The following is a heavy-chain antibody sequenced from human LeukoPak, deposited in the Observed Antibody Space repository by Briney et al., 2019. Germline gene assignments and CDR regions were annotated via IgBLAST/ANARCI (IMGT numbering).Heavy chain of an antibody. CDR2: IYSGGST. CDR3: AKDGPDYYGSGSRNYYYYMDV. V-gene: IGHV3-53*01. D-gene: IGHD3-10*01. CDR1: GFTVSSNY. Sequence: PGGTLRLSCAASGFTVSSNYMSWVRQAPGKGLEWVSVIYSGGSTYYADSVKGRFTISRDNSKNTLYLQMNSLRAEDTAVYYCAKDGPDYYGSGSRNYYYYMDVWGKGTTVTISS. J-gene: IGHJ6*03.